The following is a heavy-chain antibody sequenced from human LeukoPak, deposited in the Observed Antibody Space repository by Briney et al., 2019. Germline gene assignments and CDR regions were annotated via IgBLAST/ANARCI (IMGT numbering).Heavy chain of an antibody. CDR2: ISGSSSYI. CDR3: AKEQRDWNYGVFDY. CDR1: GFTFSSYS. D-gene: IGHD1-7*01. J-gene: IGHJ4*02. Sequence: PGGSLRLSCAASGFTFSSYSMNWVRQAPGKGLEWVSSISGSSSYIYYADSVKGRFTISRDNAKNSLYLQMNSLRAEDTAEYYCAKEQRDWNYGVFDYWGQGTQVTVSS. V-gene: IGHV3-21*04.